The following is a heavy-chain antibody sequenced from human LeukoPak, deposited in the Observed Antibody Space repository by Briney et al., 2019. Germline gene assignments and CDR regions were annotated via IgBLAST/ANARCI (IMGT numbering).Heavy chain of an antibody. CDR2: ISSSSSYI. D-gene: IGHD2-2*01. V-gene: IGHV3-21*01. CDR3: ARDRGVPAARRFWFDP. J-gene: IGHJ5*02. CDR1: GFTFGGYG. Sequence: GRSLRLSCAGSGFTFGGYGMHWFRQTPGKGLEWVSSISSSSSYIYYADSVKGRFTISRDNAKNSLYLQMNSLRAEDTAVYYCARDRGVPAARRFWFDPWGQGTLVTVSS.